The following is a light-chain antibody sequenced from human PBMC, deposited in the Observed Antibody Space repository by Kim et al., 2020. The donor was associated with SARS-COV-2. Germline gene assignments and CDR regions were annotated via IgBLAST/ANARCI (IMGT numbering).Light chain of an antibody. Sequence: QSALTQPASVSGSPGQSITISCTGTNSDVGSYNLVSWYQQHPGKAPKLMIYDVTKRPSGVSSRFSGSKSGSTASLTVSGLQAEDEADYYCCSYAGSTTWVFGGGTADRP. V-gene: IGLV2-23*02. CDR3: CSYAGSTTWV. CDR2: DVT. J-gene: IGLJ3*02. CDR1: NSDVGSYNL.